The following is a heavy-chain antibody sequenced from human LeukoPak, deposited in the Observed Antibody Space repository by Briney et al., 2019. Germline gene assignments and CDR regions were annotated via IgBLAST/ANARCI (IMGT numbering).Heavy chain of an antibody. D-gene: IGHD3-3*01. J-gene: IGHJ6*02. CDR3: ARALDFWSGLYYYGMDV. Sequence: ASVKVSCKASGYTFTGYYMHWVRQAPGQGLEWMGWINPNSGGTNYAQKFQGRVTMTRDTSISTAYMELSRLRSDDTAVYYCARALDFWSGLYYYGMDVWGQGTTVTVSS. V-gene: IGHV1-2*02. CDR1: GYTFTGYY. CDR2: INPNSGGT.